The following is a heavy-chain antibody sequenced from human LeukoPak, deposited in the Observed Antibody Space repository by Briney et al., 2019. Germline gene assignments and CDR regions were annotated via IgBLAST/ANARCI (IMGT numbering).Heavy chain of an antibody. D-gene: IGHD2-2*02. CDR2: IIPIFGTA. CDR3: ARGDRPGYCSGTSCYSRVYFDY. V-gene: IGHV1-69*13. CDR1: GGTFSSYA. Sequence: SVKVSCKASGGTFSSYAISWVRQAPGQGLEWMGGIIPIFGTANYAQKFQGRVTITADESTSTAYMELSSLRSEDTAVYYCARGDRPGYCSGTSCYSRVYFDYWGQGTLVTVSS. J-gene: IGHJ4*02.